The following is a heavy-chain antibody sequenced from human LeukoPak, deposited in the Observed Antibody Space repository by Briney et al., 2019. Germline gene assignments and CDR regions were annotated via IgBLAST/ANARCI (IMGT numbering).Heavy chain of an antibody. Sequence: TGGSLRLSCAASGFPFSSHAMTWVRQPPGKGLEWVSSISNNGDTTHYADSVKGRFTISRDNSKNTLYLQMDSLRAEDTAVYYCARGVDIVLMVYDYWGQGTLVTVSS. CDR1: GFPFSSHA. J-gene: IGHJ4*02. CDR3: ARGVDIVLMVYDY. D-gene: IGHD2-8*01. CDR2: ISNNGDTT. V-gene: IGHV3-23*01.